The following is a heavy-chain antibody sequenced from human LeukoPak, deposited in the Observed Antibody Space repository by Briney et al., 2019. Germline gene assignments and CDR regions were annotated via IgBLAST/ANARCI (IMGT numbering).Heavy chain of an antibody. D-gene: IGHD6-13*01. CDR1: GYTFTGYY. V-gene: IGHV1-3*03. CDR2: INAGNGNT. J-gene: IGHJ4*02. Sequence: ASVKVSCKASGYTFTGYYMHWVRQAPGQRLEWMGWINAGNGNTKYSQEFQGRVTITRDTSASTAYMELSSLRSEDMAVYYCARGYSSSWRYFDYWGQGTLVTVSS. CDR3: ARGYSSSWRYFDY.